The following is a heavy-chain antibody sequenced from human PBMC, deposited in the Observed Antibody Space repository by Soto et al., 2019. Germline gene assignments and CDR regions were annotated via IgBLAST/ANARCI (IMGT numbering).Heavy chain of an antibody. V-gene: IGHV4-34*01. CDR1: GGSFSGYY. J-gene: IGHJ4*02. Sequence: SETLSLTCAVYGGSFSGYYWSWIRQPPGKGLEWIGEINHSGSTNYNPSLKSRVTISVDTSKNQFSLKLSSVTAADTAVYYCAREGLDIVVVPAAMRPYYFDYWGQGTLVTVSS. D-gene: IGHD2-2*01. CDR2: INHSGST. CDR3: AREGLDIVVVPAAMRPYYFDY.